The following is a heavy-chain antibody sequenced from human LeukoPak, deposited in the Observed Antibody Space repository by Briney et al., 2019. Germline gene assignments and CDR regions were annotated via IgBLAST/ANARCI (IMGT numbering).Heavy chain of an antibody. CDR2: IKQDGSEK. J-gene: IGHJ4*02. CDR1: GFTFSSYW. Sequence: GGSLRLSCAASGFTFSSYWMSWVRQAPGKGLEWVANIKQDGSEKYYVDSVKGRFTISRDNAKNSLYLQMNSLRAEDTAVYYCAKDYSSGWYRGYFDYWGQGTLVTVSS. D-gene: IGHD6-19*01. V-gene: IGHV3-7*03. CDR3: AKDYSSGWYRGYFDY.